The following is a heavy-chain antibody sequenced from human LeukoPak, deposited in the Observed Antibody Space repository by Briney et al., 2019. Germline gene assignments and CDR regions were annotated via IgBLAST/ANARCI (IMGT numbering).Heavy chain of an antibody. CDR3: ARAASIVVVPAAMDY. CDR1: GFTFSSYG. Sequence: GGSLRLSCAASGFTFSSYGMHWVRQAPGKGLEWVAVIWYDGSNKYYADSVKGRFTTSRDNSKNTLYLQMNSLRAEDTAVYYCARAASIVVVPAAMDYWGQGTLVTVSS. V-gene: IGHV3-33*01. J-gene: IGHJ4*02. D-gene: IGHD2-2*01. CDR2: IWYDGSNK.